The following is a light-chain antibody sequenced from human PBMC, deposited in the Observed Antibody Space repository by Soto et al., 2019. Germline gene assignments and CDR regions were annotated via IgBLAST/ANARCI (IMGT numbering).Light chain of an antibody. CDR2: GAS. Sequence: EMGLRQSPATLSVSPGERATLSCRASQSVSSNLAWYQQKPGQAPRLLIYGASTRATGIPARFSGSGSGTEFTLTISSLQSEDFAVYYCQQYNNWPWTFGQGTKVDIK. J-gene: IGKJ1*01. V-gene: IGKV3-15*01. CDR1: QSVSSN. CDR3: QQYNNWPWT.